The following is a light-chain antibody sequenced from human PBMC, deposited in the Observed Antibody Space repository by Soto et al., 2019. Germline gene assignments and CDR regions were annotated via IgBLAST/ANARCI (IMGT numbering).Light chain of an antibody. Sequence: EIVLTQSPCTLSLSPGERATLXXXASQTVPSGYLAWYQQKPGQAPRLLIYGASSRATGIPDRFSGSGSGTDFTLTISRLEPEDFAVYYCQQYGGSSWTFGQGTKVDI. CDR3: QQYGGSSWT. J-gene: IGKJ1*01. CDR2: GAS. V-gene: IGKV3-20*01. CDR1: QTVPSGY.